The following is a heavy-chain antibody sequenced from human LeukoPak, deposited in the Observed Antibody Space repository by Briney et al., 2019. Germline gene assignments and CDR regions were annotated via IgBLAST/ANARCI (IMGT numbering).Heavy chain of an antibody. CDR1: GFTVSSYG. D-gene: IGHD3-10*01. CDR3: ARGPPGWFGELLLFLAFDI. J-gene: IGHJ3*02. CDR2: IWYDGSNK. V-gene: IGHV3-33*08. Sequence: PGGSLRLSCAASGFTVSSYGMHWVRQAPGKGLEWVAVIWYDGSNKYYADSVKGRFTISRDNSKNTLYLQMNSLRAEDTAVYYCARGPPGWFGELLLFLAFDIWGQGTMVTVSS.